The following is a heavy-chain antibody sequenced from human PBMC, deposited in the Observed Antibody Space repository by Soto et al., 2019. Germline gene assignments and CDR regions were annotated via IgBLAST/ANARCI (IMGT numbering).Heavy chain of an antibody. D-gene: IGHD3-10*01. CDR3: ARAATYYYGFGRGADY. CDR1: GYMFTTYD. CDR2: MNPNTGNT. Sequence: QVQLVQSGAEVKKPGASVKVSCKTSGYMFTTYDIMWVRQATGQGLEWVGGMNPNTGNTGYAQRFQGRVSMTRDSSISTAYMELSSLRSDDSAVYYCARAATYYYGFGRGADYWGQGTLVTVSS. J-gene: IGHJ4*02. V-gene: IGHV1-8*01.